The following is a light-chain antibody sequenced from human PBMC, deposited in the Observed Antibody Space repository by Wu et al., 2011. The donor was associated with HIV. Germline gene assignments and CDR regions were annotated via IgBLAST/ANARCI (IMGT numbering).Light chain of an antibody. CDR3: QQYGSSPLT. CDR1: QSINGNY. Sequence: IVLTQSPGTLSLSPGERATLSCRASQSINGNYLAWYQQNPGQAPTLLIHGASTRATGIPDRFSGSGSGTDFTLTISSLQPEDSAVFYCQQYGSSPLTFGGGTKVEIK. CDR2: GAS. J-gene: IGKJ4*01. V-gene: IGKV3-20*01.